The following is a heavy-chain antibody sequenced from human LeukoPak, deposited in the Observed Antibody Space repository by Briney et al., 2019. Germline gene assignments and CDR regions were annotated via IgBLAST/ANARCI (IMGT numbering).Heavy chain of an antibody. J-gene: IGHJ6*02. Sequence: SETLSLTCTVSGGSISSYYWSWIRQPPGKGLEWIGYIHYSGSTNYNPSLKSRVTISVDTSKNQFSLKLSSVTAADTAVYYCARAPRVPAAMPAYYYYGMDVWGQGTTVTVSS. CDR3: ARAPRVPAAMPAYYYYGMDV. CDR2: IHYSGST. CDR1: GGSISSYY. V-gene: IGHV4-59*01. D-gene: IGHD2-2*01.